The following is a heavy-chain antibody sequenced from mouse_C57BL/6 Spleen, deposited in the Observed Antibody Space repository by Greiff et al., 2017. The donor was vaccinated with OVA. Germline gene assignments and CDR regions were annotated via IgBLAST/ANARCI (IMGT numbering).Heavy chain of an antibody. CDR2: IHPNSGST. J-gene: IGHJ2*01. CDR1: GYTFTSYW. D-gene: IGHD2-4*01. V-gene: IGHV1-64*01. Sequence: VQLKQPGAELVKPGASVKLSCKASGYTFTSYWMHWVKQRPGQGLEWIGMIHPNSGSTNYNEKFKSKATLTVDKSSSTAYMQLSSLTSEDSAVYYCARSNYYDYFDYWGQGTTLTVSS. CDR3: ARSNYYDYFDY.